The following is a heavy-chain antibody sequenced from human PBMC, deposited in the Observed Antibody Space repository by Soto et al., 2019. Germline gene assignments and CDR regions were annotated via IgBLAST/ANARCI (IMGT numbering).Heavy chain of an antibody. D-gene: IGHD3-10*01. Sequence: EVQLMESGGGLVQPGGSLRLSCAASEFTFSTYAMNWVRQAPGKGLEWVSYISSSSQNIRYADSVKGRFTISRDNAKNSLYLQMNSLRAEDTAVYYCARDQSRGQVFYYYMDVWGKGTTVTVSS. CDR1: EFTFSTYA. CDR2: ISSSSQNI. V-gene: IGHV3-48*01. CDR3: ARDQSRGQVFYYYMDV. J-gene: IGHJ6*03.